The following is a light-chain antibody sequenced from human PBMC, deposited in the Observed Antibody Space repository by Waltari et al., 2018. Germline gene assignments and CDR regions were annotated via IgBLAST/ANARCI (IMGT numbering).Light chain of an antibody. J-gene: IGKJ4*01. Sequence: NVSTQSPGTLSLSPRLRVTLSRSPSQDVTARPTVWSQQSPGLAPSLLTYAPLHRASGLPDRCSGSGSGTDFTLTSSRVEPEDSAVYYRQQYDGSPTFGGGTKVEIK. CDR2: APL. CDR1: QDVTARP. CDR3: QQYDGSPT. V-gene: IGKV3-20*01.